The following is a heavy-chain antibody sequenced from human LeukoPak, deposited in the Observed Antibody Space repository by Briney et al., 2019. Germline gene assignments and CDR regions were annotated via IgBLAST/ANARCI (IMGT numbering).Heavy chain of an antibody. CDR2: VYYSRSS. CDR1: GGXISSNY. CDR3: AKTTGGNAYDYIHY. Sequence: SETLSLTCTVSGGXISSNYCSWIRQPPGKGLEWIGYVYYSRSSNYNPSLKSRVSISVDTSKNHFSLKLSSVTAADTAVYYCAKTTGGNAYDYIHYWGQGTLVTVSS. D-gene: IGHD5-12*01. J-gene: IGHJ4*02. V-gene: IGHV4-59*01.